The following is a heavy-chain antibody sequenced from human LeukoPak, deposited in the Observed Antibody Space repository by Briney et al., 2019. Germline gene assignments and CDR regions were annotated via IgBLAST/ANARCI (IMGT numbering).Heavy chain of an antibody. CDR1: GFTFSTYS. Sequence: PEGSLRLSCAASGFTFSTYSLNWVRQAPGKGLEWVSAISSSSNYIYYADSVKGRSTISRDHAKNSLYLQMNSLRAEDTAVYYCVRSSGDYWGQGTLVTVSS. CDR2: ISSSSNYI. J-gene: IGHJ4*02. D-gene: IGHD6-25*01. V-gene: IGHV3-21*01. CDR3: VRSSGDY.